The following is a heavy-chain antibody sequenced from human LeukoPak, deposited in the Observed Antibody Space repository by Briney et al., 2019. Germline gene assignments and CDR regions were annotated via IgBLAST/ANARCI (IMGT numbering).Heavy chain of an antibody. CDR3: ARDIAVDGITYYYYYMDV. D-gene: IGHD6-19*01. V-gene: IGHV3-74*01. CDR1: GFTFSSNW. J-gene: IGHJ6*03. Sequence: PGGSMRLSCAASGFTFSSNWMHWVRQAPGKWLVWVSRINSDGSSTSYADSVKGRFTISRDNAKNTLYLQMNSLRAEDTAVYYCARDIAVDGITYYYYYMDVWGKGTTVTVSS. CDR2: INSDGSST.